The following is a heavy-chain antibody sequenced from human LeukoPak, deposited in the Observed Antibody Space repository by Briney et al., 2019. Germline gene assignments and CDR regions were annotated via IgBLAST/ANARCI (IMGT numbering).Heavy chain of an antibody. J-gene: IGHJ5*02. CDR2: INHSGST. D-gene: IGHD3-3*01. CDR1: GGSFSGYY. Sequence: PSETLSLTCAVYGGSFSGYYWSWIRQPPGKGLEWIGEINHSGSTNYNPSLKSRVTISVDTSKNQFSLKLSPVTAADTAVYYCARGVESGARITIFGVVTRYNWFDPWGQGTLVTVSS. CDR3: ARGVESGARITIFGVVTRYNWFDP. V-gene: IGHV4-34*01.